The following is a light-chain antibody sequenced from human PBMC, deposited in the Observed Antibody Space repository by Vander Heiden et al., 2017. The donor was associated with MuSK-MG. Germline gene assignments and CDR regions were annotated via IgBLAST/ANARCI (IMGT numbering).Light chain of an antibody. CDR2: SNN. V-gene: IGLV1-44*01. J-gene: IGLJ3*02. CDR3: AAWDDSLNGWV. CDR1: SSNIGSNT. Sequence: QSVTTQPPSASGTPGQRVTSSCSGSSSNIGSNTVNWYQQLPGTAPKLLIYSNNQRPSGVPDRFSGSKSGTSASLAISGLQSEDEADYYCAAWDDSLNGWVFGGGTKLTVL.